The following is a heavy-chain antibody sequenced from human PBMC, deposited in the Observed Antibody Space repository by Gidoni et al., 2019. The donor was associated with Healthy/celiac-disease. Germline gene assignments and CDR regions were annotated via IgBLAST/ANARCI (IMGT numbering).Heavy chain of an antibody. CDR3: ARAYYDSSGYYALGY. J-gene: IGHJ4*02. D-gene: IGHD3-22*01. CDR2: ISYDGSNK. V-gene: IGHV3-30-3*01. CDR1: GFTFSSYA. Sequence: QVQLVESGGGVVQPGRSLRLSCAASGFTFSSYAMHWVRQAPGKGLEWVAVISYDGSNKYYADSVKGRFTISRDNSKNTLYLQMNSLRAEDTAVYYCARAYYDSSGYYALGYWGQGTLVTVSS.